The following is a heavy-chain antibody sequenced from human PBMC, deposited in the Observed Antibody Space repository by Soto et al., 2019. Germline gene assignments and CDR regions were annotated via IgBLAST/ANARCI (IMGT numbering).Heavy chain of an antibody. V-gene: IGHV1-18*01. Sequence: QVQLVQSGAEVRKPGASVKVSCKASGYTFTDYGISWVRQTPGQGLQWMGWVNIYRGTTNYAQKFQDRVTMTTDTTTSTAYLELRSLRSDDTAVYYGERELGGYSYGASGGQGTRFTFSS. D-gene: IGHD5-18*01. J-gene: IGHJ4*02. CDR2: VNIYRGTT. CDR3: ERELGGYSYGAS. CDR1: GYTFTDYG.